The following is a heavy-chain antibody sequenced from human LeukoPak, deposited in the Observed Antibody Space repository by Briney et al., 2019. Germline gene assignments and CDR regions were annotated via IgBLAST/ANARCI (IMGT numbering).Heavy chain of an antibody. CDR1: GFTFGDTW. V-gene: IGHV3-7*03. CDR2: IKQDGSET. D-gene: IGHD3/OR15-3a*01. Sequence: GGSLRLSCAASGFTFGDTWMNWVRQAPGQGLEWVANIKQDGSETFYVASVKGRFTISRDNSKNSLYLQTNTLRAEDTALYYCATSYDMGWLIGYWGQGTLVTVSS. CDR3: ATSYDMGWLIGY. J-gene: IGHJ4*02.